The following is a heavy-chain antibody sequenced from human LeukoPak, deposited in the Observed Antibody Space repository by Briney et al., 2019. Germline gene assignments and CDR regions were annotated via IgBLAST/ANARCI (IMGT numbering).Heavy chain of an antibody. CDR3: ARNYYGSSGPSFDY. V-gene: IGHV4-59*08. D-gene: IGHD3-22*01. Sequence: PSETLSLTCTVSGGSISSYYWSWIRQPPGKGLEWIGYIYYSGSTNYNPSLKSRVTISVDTSKNQFSLKLSSVTAADTAVYYCARNYYGSSGPSFDYWGQGTLVTVSS. CDR2: IYYSGST. J-gene: IGHJ4*02. CDR1: GGSISSYY.